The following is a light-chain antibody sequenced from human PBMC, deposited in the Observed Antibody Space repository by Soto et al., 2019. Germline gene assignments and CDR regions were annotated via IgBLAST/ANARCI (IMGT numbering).Light chain of an antibody. Sequence: PGERATLSCRASQSVSSYLAWYQQKPGQAPRLLIYGASTRATGIPDRFSGSGSGTDFTLTISRLEPEDFAVYYCQQYGSSPRTVGRGTKVDNK. V-gene: IGKV3-20*01. CDR2: GAS. CDR1: QSVSSY. J-gene: IGKJ1*01. CDR3: QQYGSSPRT.